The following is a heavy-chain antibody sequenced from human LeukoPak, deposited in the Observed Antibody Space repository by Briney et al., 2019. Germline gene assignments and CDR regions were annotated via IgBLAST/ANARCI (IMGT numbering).Heavy chain of an antibody. CDR3: ARLRDGYNTWYFDL. D-gene: IGHD5-24*01. V-gene: IGHV4-59*08. CDR2: IYYSGST. J-gene: IGHJ2*01. Sequence: SETLSLTCTVSGDSISSYYWSWIRQPPGKGLEWIGYIYYSGSTNYNPSLKSRVTISVDTSKNQFSLKLSSVTAADTAVYYCARLRDGYNTWYFDLWGRGTLVTVSS. CDR1: GDSISSYY.